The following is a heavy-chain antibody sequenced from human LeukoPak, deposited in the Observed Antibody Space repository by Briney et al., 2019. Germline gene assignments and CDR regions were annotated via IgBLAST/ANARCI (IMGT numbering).Heavy chain of an antibody. V-gene: IGHV3-23*01. D-gene: IGHD3-10*01. J-gene: IGHJ3*02. CDR2: ISGSGGST. CDR3: AKDTPLYGTPLGAFDI. CDR1: GFTFSSYA. Sequence: PGGSLRLSCAASGFTFSSYAMSWVRQAPGKGLEWVSAISGSGGSTYYADSVKGRFTISRDNSKNTLYLQMNSLRAEDTAVYYCAKDTPLYGTPLGAFDIWGQGTMVTVSS.